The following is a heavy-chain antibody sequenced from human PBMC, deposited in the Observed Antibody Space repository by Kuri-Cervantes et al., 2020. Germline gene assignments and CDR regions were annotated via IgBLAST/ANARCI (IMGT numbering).Heavy chain of an antibody. J-gene: IGHJ4*02. CDR2: IWYDGSNK. CDR1: GFTFSSYG. V-gene: IGHV3-33*01. D-gene: IGHD3-16*01. CDR3: ARLPDLGGSLGY. Sequence: GGSLRLSCAASGFTFSSYGMHWVRQAPGKGLEWVAVIWYDGSNKYYADSVKGRFTISRDNSKNTLYLQMNSLRAEDTAVYYCARLPDLGGSLGYWGQGTLVTDS.